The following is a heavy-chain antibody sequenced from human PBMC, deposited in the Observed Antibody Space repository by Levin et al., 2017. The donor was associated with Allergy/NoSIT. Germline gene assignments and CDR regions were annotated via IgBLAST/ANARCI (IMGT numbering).Heavy chain of an antibody. CDR2: IYYSGST. D-gene: IGHD2-2*03. CDR3: AREDGSTFDF. J-gene: IGHJ4*02. CDR1: GGSISGGGYH. Sequence: PSETLSLTCTVSGGSISGGGYHWTWIRQHPEKGLEWIGYIYYSGSTLYNPSLKSRLMISVDTSKNQFSLNVSSVTAADTAVYYCAREDGSTFDFWGQGALVTVAS. V-gene: IGHV4-31*03.